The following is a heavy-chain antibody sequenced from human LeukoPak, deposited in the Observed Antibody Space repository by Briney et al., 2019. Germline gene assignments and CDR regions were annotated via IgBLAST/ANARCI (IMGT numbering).Heavy chain of an antibody. CDR3: AKDTYSTSPYYFDY. Sequence: GGSLRLSCAASGFRFSNSWMYWVRQGPGKGPVWVSRMKTDGTRIEYADSVKGRFTISRDNAKNTLFLQMNSLRAEDTAVYYCAKDTYSTSPYYFDYWGQGTLVTVSS. D-gene: IGHD1-26*01. J-gene: IGHJ4*02. V-gene: IGHV3-74*01. CDR2: MKTDGTRI. CDR1: GFRFSNSW.